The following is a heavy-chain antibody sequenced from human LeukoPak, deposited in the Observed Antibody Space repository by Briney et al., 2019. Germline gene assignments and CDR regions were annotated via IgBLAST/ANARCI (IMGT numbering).Heavy chain of an antibody. D-gene: IGHD3-3*01. CDR2: INHSGST. CDR3: AREERLPLIGMAFDI. Sequence: SETLSLTCAVYGGSFSGYYWSWIRQPPGKGLEWIGEINHSGSTNYNPSLKSRVTISVDTSKNQFSLQLNSVTPEDTAVYYCAREERLPLIGMAFDIWGQGTMVTVSS. J-gene: IGHJ3*02. CDR1: GGSFSGYY. V-gene: IGHV4-34*01.